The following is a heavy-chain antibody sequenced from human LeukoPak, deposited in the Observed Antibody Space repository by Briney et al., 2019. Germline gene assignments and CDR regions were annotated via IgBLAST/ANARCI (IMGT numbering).Heavy chain of an antibody. CDR3: ARGTDYYDSNLYYFDY. CDR1: GGSISSGGYY. Sequence: SETLSLTCTVSGGSISSGGYYWSWIRQHPGKGLEWIGYIYYSGSTYYNPSLKSRVTISVDTSKNQFSLKLSSVTAADTAVYYCARGTDYYDSNLYYFDYWGQGTLVTVSS. D-gene: IGHD3-22*01. CDR2: IYYSGST. J-gene: IGHJ4*02. V-gene: IGHV4-31*03.